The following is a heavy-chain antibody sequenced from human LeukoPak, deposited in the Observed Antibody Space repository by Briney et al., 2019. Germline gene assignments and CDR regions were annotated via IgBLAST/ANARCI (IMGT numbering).Heavy chain of an antibody. Sequence: SETLSLTCTVSGYSISSGYYWGWIRQPPGKGLEWIGSIYHSGSTYYNPSLKSRVTISVDTSKNQFSLKLSSVTAADTAVYYCARDPWELLKPFDYWGQGTLVTVSS. D-gene: IGHD1-26*01. J-gene: IGHJ4*02. V-gene: IGHV4-38-2*02. CDR1: GYSISSGYY. CDR3: ARDPWELLKPFDY. CDR2: IYHSGST.